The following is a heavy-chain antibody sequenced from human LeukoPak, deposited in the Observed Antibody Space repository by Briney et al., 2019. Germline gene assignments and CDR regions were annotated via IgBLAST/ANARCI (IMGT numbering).Heavy chain of an antibody. CDR2: ISAYDGNT. CDR3: ARGWGNWNTVWFDP. D-gene: IGHD1/OR15-1a*01. Sequence: ASVKLSCKAFGYTFIGYGISWVRQAPGQGLEWMGWISAYDGNTNYAQNLQGRATMTTDTSTSIAYIELRSLRTDDPAVYYCARGWGNWNTVWFDPWAREPWSPSPQ. V-gene: IGHV1-18*01. CDR1: GYTFIGYG. J-gene: IGHJ5*02.